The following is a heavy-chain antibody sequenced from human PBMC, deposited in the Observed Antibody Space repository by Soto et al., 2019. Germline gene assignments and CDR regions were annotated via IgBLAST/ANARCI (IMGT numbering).Heavy chain of an antibody. J-gene: IGHJ3*02. Sequence: ISCKGSGYSFTNSWIGWVRQMPGKGLEWLGIIYPGDSDTTYSPSFEGQVTISADKSINTAYLQWRSLKASDTAMYYCARRTVVASGLGGGAFDIWGQGTMVTVSS. V-gene: IGHV5-51*01. D-gene: IGHD6-13*01. CDR2: IYPGDSDT. CDR3: ARRTVVASGLGGGAFDI. CDR1: GYSFTNSW.